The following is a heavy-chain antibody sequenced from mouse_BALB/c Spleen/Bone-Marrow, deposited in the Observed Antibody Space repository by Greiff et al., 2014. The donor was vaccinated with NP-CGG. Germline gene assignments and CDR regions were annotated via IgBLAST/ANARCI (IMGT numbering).Heavy chain of an antibody. J-gene: IGHJ4*01. CDR1: GFNIKDTY. V-gene: IGHV14-3*02. CDR3: ARGTTVVSYYAMDY. CDR2: VDPANGYT. Sequence: VQLQQSGAELVKPGASVKLSCTASGFNIKDTYMHWVKQRPEQGLEWIGRVDPANGYTKFDPKSQGKATITADTSSNTAYLQLSSLTSEDTVVYYCARGTTVVSYYAMDYWGQGTSVTVSS. D-gene: IGHD1-1*01.